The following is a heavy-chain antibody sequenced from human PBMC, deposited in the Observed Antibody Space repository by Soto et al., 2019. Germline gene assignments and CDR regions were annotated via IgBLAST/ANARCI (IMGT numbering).Heavy chain of an antibody. Sequence: SQTLSLTCAISGDSVSSNSAAWNWIRQSPSRGLEWLGRTYYRSKWYNDYAVSVKSRITINPDTSKNQFSLQLNSVTPEDTAVYYCAREGPYSSGWFPKPNFDYWGQRNLVRVSS. J-gene: IGHJ4*02. V-gene: IGHV6-1*01. D-gene: IGHD6-19*01. CDR3: AREGPYSSGWFPKPNFDY. CDR2: TYYRSKWYN. CDR1: GDSVSSNSAA.